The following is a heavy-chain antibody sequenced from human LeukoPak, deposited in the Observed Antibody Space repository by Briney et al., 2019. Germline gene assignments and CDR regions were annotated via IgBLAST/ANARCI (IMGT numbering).Heavy chain of an antibody. D-gene: IGHD5-24*01. V-gene: IGHV3-74*01. CDR3: ARGDGYNFFGY. J-gene: IGHJ4*02. CDR1: GFTFSTYW. Sequence: GGSLRLSCAASGFTFSTYWMHWVRQAPGKGLVWVSRINSDGSSTSYADSVKGRFTISRDNSENTLYLQMKSLRAEDTAVYYCARGDGYNFFGYWGQGTLVTVSS. CDR2: INSDGSST.